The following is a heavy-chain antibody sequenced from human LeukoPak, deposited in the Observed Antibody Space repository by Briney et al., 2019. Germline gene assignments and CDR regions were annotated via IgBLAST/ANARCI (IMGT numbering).Heavy chain of an antibody. CDR1: GFTFSVYG. D-gene: IGHD2-2*01. Sequence: PGGSLRLSCAASGFTFSVYGMNWVRQAPGKGLEWISYISSSTSTINYADSVKGRFTISRDNSKNTLYLQMNSLRAEDTAVYYCAKDLDYYCSSTSCYGAFDIWGQGTMVTVSS. V-gene: IGHV3-48*01. CDR3: AKDLDYYCSSTSCYGAFDI. J-gene: IGHJ3*02. CDR2: ISSSTSTI.